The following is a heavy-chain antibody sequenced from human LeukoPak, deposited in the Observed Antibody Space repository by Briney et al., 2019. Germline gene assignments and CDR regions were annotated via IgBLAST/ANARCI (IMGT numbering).Heavy chain of an antibody. Sequence: GGSLRLSCAASGFTFSSYAMHWVRQAPGKGLEWVALISYDGSKKYYADSVNGRFTISRDNSKNTLYMQMNSLRAEDTAVYYCARDRLYYYDTSGYPYWGQGTLVTVSS. CDR3: ARDRLYYYDTSGYPY. D-gene: IGHD3-22*01. V-gene: IGHV3-30*04. J-gene: IGHJ4*02. CDR1: GFTFSSYA. CDR2: ISYDGSKK.